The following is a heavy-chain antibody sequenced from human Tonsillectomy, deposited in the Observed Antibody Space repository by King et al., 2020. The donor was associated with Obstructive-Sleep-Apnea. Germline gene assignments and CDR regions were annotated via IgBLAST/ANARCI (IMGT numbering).Heavy chain of an antibody. CDR1: HYSITNVYY. CDR2: VYHSGTT. J-gene: IGHJ5*02. D-gene: IGHD3-10*01. CDR3: ARQCSSASGSYLGWFDP. Sequence: VQLQESGPGLVKPSETLSLTCTVSHYSITNVYYWGWIRQPPGKGLEWVGTVYHSGTTYYNPSLKSRVTISVDTSKNQFSLKLKSVTAADTAIYYCARQCSSASGSYLGWFDPWGQGTLVTVSS. V-gene: IGHV4-38-2*02.